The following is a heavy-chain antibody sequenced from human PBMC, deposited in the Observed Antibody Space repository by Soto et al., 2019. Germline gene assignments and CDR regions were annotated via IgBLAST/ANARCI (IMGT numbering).Heavy chain of an antibody. D-gene: IGHD2-2*01. CDR3: AKSCQLCDGIVFGAFDI. CDR1: GYNLTELS. Sequence: GASVKVSCKVSGYNLTELSMHWVRQAPGKGLEWMGGFDPEDGETIYAQKFQGRVTMTEDTSTDTAYMELSSLRSEDTAVYYCAKSCQLCDGIVFGAFDIWGQGTMVTVSS. CDR2: FDPEDGET. J-gene: IGHJ3*02. V-gene: IGHV1-24*01.